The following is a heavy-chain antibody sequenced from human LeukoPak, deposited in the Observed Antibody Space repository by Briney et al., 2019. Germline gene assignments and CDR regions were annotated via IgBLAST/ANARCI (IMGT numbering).Heavy chain of an antibody. CDR3: ARDFFRGYSGPEDY. CDR1: GFTFSSYG. CDR2: IRYDGSNK. J-gene: IGHJ4*02. Sequence: GGSLRLSCAASGFTFSSYGMHWVRQAPGKGLEWVAFIRYDGSNKYYADSVKGRFTISRDNSKNTLYLQMNSLRAEDTAVYYCARDFFRGYSGPEDYWGQGTLVTVSS. D-gene: IGHD5-12*01. V-gene: IGHV3-30*02.